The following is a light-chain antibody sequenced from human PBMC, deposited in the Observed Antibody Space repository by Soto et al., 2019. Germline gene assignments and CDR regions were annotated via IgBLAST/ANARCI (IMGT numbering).Light chain of an antibody. CDR1: QNIRSW. Sequence: DIQMTQSPSTPSASVGDRVTITCRASQNIRSWLAWYQQKPGKAPRLLIYKASTLKSGVPSRFSGSGSGTDFTLTISSLQPEDFTTYHCQQSYSSPITFGQGTRLEI. CDR3: QQSYSSPIT. CDR2: KAS. V-gene: IGKV1-5*03. J-gene: IGKJ5*01.